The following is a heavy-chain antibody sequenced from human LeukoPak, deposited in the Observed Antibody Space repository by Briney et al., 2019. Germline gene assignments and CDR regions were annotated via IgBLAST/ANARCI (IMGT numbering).Heavy chain of an antibody. V-gene: IGHV3-21*01. J-gene: IGHJ4*02. D-gene: IGHD3-3*01. Sequence: KPGGSLRLSCAASGFTFSSYSMNWVRQAPGKGLEWVSSISSSSSYIYYADSVKGRFTISRDNAKNSLYLQMNSLRAEDTGVYYCARGVPYDSWSGPHYSDYWGQGTLVTVSS. CDR3: ARGVPYDSWSGPHYSDY. CDR1: GFTFSSYS. CDR2: ISSSSSYI.